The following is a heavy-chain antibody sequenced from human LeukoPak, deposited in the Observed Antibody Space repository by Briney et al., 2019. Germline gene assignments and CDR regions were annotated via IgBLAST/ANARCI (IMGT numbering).Heavy chain of an antibody. Sequence: PGGSLRLSCAASGFTFSSYSMNWVRQAPGKGLEWVATIKYDGSEKAYVDSVEGRFIISRDNSKNSVFLQMDSLRAEDTAVYYCATRNNFEYWGQGTLVTVSS. CDR1: GFTFSSYS. CDR3: ATRNNFEY. CDR2: IKYDGSEK. V-gene: IGHV3-7*01. J-gene: IGHJ4*02. D-gene: IGHD1/OR15-1a*01.